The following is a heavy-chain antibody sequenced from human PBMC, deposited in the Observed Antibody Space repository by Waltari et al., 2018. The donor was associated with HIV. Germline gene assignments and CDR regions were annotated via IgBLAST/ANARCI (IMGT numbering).Heavy chain of an antibody. CDR2: IYSGGST. D-gene: IGHD5-12*01. V-gene: IGHV3-53*01. CDR1: GFTVSSNY. Sequence: EVQLVESGGGLIQPGGSLRLSCAASGFTVSSNYMSWVRQAPGKGLEWVSVIYSGGSTYYAEPVKGRFTISRDNSKNTLYLQMNSLRAEDTAVYYCARDPLGWLRWKVPDVWGQGTTVTVSS. J-gene: IGHJ6*02. CDR3: ARDPLGWLRWKVPDV.